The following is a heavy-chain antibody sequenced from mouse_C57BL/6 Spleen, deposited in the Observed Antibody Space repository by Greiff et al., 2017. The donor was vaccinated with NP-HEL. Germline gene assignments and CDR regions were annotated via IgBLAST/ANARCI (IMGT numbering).Heavy chain of an antibody. CDR2: INPSNGGT. J-gene: IGHJ4*01. Sequence: QVQLQQPGTELVKPGASVKLSCKASGYTFTSYWMHWVKQRPGQGLEWIGNINPSNGGTNYNEKFKSKATLTVDKSSSTAYMQLSSLTSEDSAVYYCARGDGFITTVVAYYYAMDYWGQGTSGTVSS. D-gene: IGHD1-1*01. CDR3: ARGDGFITTVVAYYYAMDY. CDR1: GYTFTSYW. V-gene: IGHV1-53*01.